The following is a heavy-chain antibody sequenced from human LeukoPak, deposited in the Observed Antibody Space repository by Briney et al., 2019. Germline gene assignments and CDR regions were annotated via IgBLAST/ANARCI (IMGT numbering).Heavy chain of an antibody. Sequence: PGGSLRLSCAASGFTFSNYGMHWVRQAPGKGLEWVAFIRSDGNNKYYADSVKGRFTISRDNSKNTLYLQMNSLRAEDTAVYYCAKATGYYMDVWGKGTTVTVSS. J-gene: IGHJ6*03. CDR1: GFTFSNYG. V-gene: IGHV3-30*02. D-gene: IGHD1-14*01. CDR3: AKATGYYMDV. CDR2: IRSDGNNK.